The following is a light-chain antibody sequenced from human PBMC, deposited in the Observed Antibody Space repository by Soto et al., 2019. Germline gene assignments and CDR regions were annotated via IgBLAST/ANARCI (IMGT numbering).Light chain of an antibody. CDR3: QHYGSSPPYT. Sequence: EIVLTQSPGTLSLSPGESATLSCRASQRVASSHMAWYRQKPGQAPWLLIYGASNRATGIPDRFSGSGSGTDFTLTIIRLEAEDYVVYYCQHYGSSPPYTFGQGTKLKIK. V-gene: IGKV3-20*01. CDR2: GAS. J-gene: IGKJ2*01. CDR1: QRVASSH.